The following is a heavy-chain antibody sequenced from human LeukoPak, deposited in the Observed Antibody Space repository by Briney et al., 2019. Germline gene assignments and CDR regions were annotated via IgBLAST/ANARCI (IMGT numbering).Heavy chain of an antibody. CDR1: GFTFSTYR. V-gene: IGHV3-7*04. CDR3: TRGLARSEY. Sequence: GGSLRLSCAASGFTFSTYRMTGVRQAPGKGLEWVASIKEDGSEKYYVDSVKGRFTISRDNAKNSLYLSMNSLRAEDTAVYYCTRGLARSEYWGQGTLVTVSS. D-gene: IGHD5-12*01. CDR2: IKEDGSEK. J-gene: IGHJ4*02.